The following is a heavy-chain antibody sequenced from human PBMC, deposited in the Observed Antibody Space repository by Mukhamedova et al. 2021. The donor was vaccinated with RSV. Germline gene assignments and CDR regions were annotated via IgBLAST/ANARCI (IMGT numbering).Heavy chain of an antibody. V-gene: IGHV1-2*02. Sequence: GQGLEWMGWINPNSGGTNYAQKFQGRVTMTRDTSISTAYMELSRLRSDDTAVYYCAGGSTGYSSSWYGSGLDYWGQGTLGTVSS. CDR3: AGGSTGYSSSWYGSGLDY. J-gene: IGHJ4*02. CDR2: INPNSGGT. D-gene: IGHD6-13*01.